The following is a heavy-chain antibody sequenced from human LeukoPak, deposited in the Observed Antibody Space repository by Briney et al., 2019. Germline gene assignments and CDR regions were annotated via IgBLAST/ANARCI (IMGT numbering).Heavy chain of an antibody. D-gene: IGHD4-17*01. Sequence: SETLSLTCTVSGSSISSGGHYWSWIRQHPGKGLEWIGYIYYSGSTNYNPSLKSRVTISVDTSKNQFSLKLSSVTAADTAVYYCAREIIGGDYGWGQGTLVTVSS. CDR2: IYYSGST. V-gene: IGHV4-31*03. CDR1: GSSISSGGHY. CDR3: AREIIGGDYG. J-gene: IGHJ4*02.